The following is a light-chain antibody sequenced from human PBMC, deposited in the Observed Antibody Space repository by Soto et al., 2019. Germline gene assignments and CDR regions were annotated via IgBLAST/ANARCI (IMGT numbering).Light chain of an antibody. CDR3: QQYDSYPLT. CDR2: DVA. V-gene: IGKV1-5*01. CDR1: QSISNW. J-gene: IGKJ4*01. Sequence: DIQMTQSPSTLSAFVGDRVTITCRASQSISNWLAWYQEKPGKAPNVLIFDVAKLQSGVPSRFSGSGSGTDFTLTISSLQPDDFATYYCQQYDSYPLTFGGGTKVEMK.